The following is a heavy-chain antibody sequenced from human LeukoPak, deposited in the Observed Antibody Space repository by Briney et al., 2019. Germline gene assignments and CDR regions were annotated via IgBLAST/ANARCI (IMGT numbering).Heavy chain of an antibody. D-gene: IGHD2-8*01. J-gene: IGHJ3*02. CDR2: ISGSGGST. Sequence: PGGSLRLSCAASGFTFSSYAMSWVRQAPGKGLEWVSAISGSGGSTYYADSVKGRFTISRDNAKNSLYLQMNSLRAEDTAVYYCASLILDIVLIDAFDIWGQGTMVTVSS. CDR3: ASLILDIVLIDAFDI. V-gene: IGHV3-23*01. CDR1: GFTFSSYA.